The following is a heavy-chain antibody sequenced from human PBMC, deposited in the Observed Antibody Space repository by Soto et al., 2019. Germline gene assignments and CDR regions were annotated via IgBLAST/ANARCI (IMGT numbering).Heavy chain of an antibody. D-gene: IGHD4-17*01. V-gene: IGHV3-30-3*01. J-gene: IGHJ4*02. Sequence: QVQLVESGGGVVQPGRSLRLSCAASGFTFSDYAMHWVRQAPVKGLEWVAVISYDGGNKYYADSVKGRFTSSRDNSKNTLSLQINSLRAEDTAVYYCAGSYGDSVYWGQGTLFTVSS. CDR2: ISYDGGNK. CDR3: AGSYGDSVY. CDR1: GFTFSDYA.